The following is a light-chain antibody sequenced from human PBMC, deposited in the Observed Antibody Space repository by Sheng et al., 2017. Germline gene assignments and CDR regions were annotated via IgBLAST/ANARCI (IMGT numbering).Light chain of an antibody. Sequence: QLTQSPSSLSASVGDRVIITCRASQGISTYLAWYQQKPEKAPNLLIYGASTLQSGVPSRFSGSGSGTDFTLTISSLQPEDFATYYCQQFNGNSQKFTFGGGTKVEIK. CDR2: GAS. V-gene: IGKV1-9*01. CDR1: QGISTY. J-gene: IGKJ4*01. CDR3: QQFNGNSQKFT.